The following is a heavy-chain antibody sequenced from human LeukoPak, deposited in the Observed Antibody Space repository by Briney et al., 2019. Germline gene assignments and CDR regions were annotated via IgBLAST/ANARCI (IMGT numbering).Heavy chain of an antibody. CDR1: GGTFSSYA. Sequence: ASVKVSCKASGGTFSSYAISWVRQAPGQGLEWMGRIIPIFGTANYAQKFQGRVTITTDESTSTAYMELSRLRSEDTAVYYCARGEVDTAMAPYYDYMDVWGKGTTVTVSS. CDR2: IIPIFGTA. CDR3: ARGEVDTAMAPYYDYMDV. J-gene: IGHJ6*03. V-gene: IGHV1-69*05. D-gene: IGHD5-18*01.